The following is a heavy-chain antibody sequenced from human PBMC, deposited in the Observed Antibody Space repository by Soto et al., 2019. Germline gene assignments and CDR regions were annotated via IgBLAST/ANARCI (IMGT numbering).Heavy chain of an antibody. D-gene: IGHD4-17*01. V-gene: IGHV4-31*03. CDR2: IYYSGST. J-gene: IGHJ4*02. CDR3: ARGLSVTLFDY. Sequence: QVQLQESGPGLVKPSQTLSLTCTVSGGSISSGGYYWTWIRQYPGKGLEWIGYIYYSGSTFYNPSIKSRVSISVDTSKNQFSLNRSSVTAADTAVYYCARGLSVTLFDYWGQGTLVTVSS. CDR1: GGSISSGGYY.